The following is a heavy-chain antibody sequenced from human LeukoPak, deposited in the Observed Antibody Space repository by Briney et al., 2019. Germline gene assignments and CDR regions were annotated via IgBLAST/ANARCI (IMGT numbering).Heavy chain of an antibody. Sequence: GGSLRLSCAASGFTFSTYGMHWVRQAPGKGLEWVAVIWYDGSNKYYADSVKGRFTISRDNSKNTLFLQMNSLRAEDTAVYYCARPIFAGDSRGYGLDYWGQGTLVTVSS. J-gene: IGHJ4*02. CDR2: IWYDGSNK. CDR1: GFTFSTYG. CDR3: ARPIFAGDSRGYGLDY. V-gene: IGHV3-33*01. D-gene: IGHD3-22*01.